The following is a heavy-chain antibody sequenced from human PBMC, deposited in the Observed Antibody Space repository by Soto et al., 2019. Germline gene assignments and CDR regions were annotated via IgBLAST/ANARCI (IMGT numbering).Heavy chain of an antibody. J-gene: IGHJ4*02. V-gene: IGHV3-7*01. CDR3: VRERISS. D-gene: IGHD2-15*01. CDR1: GFTLETSW. CDR2: IKQDGSEK. Sequence: GGSLRLSCAAYGFTLETSWMTWVRQAPGKGLEWVANIKQDGSEKYYVDSVKGRFTISRDNAKNSLYLQMNSLRVEDTAVYFCVRERISSWGQGTLVTVSS.